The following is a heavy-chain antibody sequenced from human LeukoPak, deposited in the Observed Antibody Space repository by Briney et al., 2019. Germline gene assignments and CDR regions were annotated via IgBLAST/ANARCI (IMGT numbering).Heavy chain of an antibody. CDR3: ASDCSGGSCYTQHYFDY. CDR2: IIPILGIA. J-gene: IGHJ4*02. CDR1: GGTFSSYA. D-gene: IGHD2-15*01. Sequence: SVKVSCKASGGTFSSYAISWVRQAPGQGLEWMGRIIPILGIANYAQKFQGRVTITADKSTSTAYMELSGLRSEDTAVYYCASDCSGGSCYTQHYFDYWGQGTLVTVSS. V-gene: IGHV1-69*04.